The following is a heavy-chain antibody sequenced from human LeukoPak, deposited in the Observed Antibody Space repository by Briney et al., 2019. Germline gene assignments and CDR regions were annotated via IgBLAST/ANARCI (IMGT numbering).Heavy chain of an antibody. D-gene: IGHD2-15*01. CDR1: GFTFTSSA. J-gene: IGHJ3*02. V-gene: IGHV1-58*02. CDR3: AAEDCSGGSCPDAFDI. Sequence: SVKVSCKASGFTFTSSAMQWVRQARGQRLEWIGWIVVGSGNTNYAQKFQERVTITRDMSTSTAYMELSSLRSEDTAVYYCAAEDCSGGSCPDAFDIWGQGTMVTVSS. CDR2: IVVGSGNT.